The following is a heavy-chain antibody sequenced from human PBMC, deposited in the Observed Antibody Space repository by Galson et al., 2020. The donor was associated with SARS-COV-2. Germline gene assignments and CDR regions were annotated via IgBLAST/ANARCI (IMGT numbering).Heavy chain of an antibody. J-gene: IGHJ3*02. V-gene: IGHV4-30-2*01. CDR2: ISHSGGT. D-gene: IGHD4-17*01. Sequence: SETLSLTCAVSETSISSGSYSWNWIRQPPAKSLEWIANISHSGGTYYNPSLKSLVTISGDRSKNQFSLRLSSGTAADTAVYYCARLHYGEDVPGAFDIWGPGTRVTVAS. CDR3: ARLHYGEDVPGAFDI. CDR1: ETSISSGSYS.